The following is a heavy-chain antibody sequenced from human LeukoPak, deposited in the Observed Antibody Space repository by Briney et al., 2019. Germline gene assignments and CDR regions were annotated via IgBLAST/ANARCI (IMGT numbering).Heavy chain of an antibody. CDR1: GFSFSSYG. D-gene: IGHD6-13*01. CDR3: ARDGNLYSSSWYWVDVDV. Sequence: PGRSLRLSCAASGFSFSSYGMHWVRQAPGKGLEWVAVISYDGSNKYYGDSVKGRFTISRDNSKNTLYLQMNSLRAEDTAVYYCARDGNLYSSSWYWVDVDVWGQGTTVTVSS. V-gene: IGHV3-30*03. CDR2: ISYDGSNK. J-gene: IGHJ6*02.